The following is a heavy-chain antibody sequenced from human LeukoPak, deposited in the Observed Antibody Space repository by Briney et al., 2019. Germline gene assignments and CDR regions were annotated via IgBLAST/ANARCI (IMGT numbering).Heavy chain of an antibody. CDR3: AKDSVLLWFGDYFDY. J-gene: IGHJ4*02. CDR1: GFTFSRYA. D-gene: IGHD3-10*01. Sequence: GSLRLSCETSGFTFSRYAMTWVRQAPGKGLEWVSTIGGLGESTNYGDSVKGRFTISRDNSKNTLYLQMNSLRAEDTAVYYCAKDSVLLWFGDYFDYWGQGTLVTVSS. V-gene: IGHV3-23*01. CDR2: IGGLGEST.